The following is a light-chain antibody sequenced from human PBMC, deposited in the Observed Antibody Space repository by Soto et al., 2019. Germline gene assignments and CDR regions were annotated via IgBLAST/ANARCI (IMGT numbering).Light chain of an antibody. V-gene: IGKV3-20*01. CDR1: QRFDSKY. CDR2: SAS. Sequence: EIVLTQSPGTLSLSPGERATLSCRASQRFDSKYLAWYQQRPGQPPRLLIYSASSRATGIPDRFSGSGSGNDYNLTLHRPGPEYVGIELWQQYGGSPLPFGQGTKLEIK. CDR3: QQYGGSPLP. J-gene: IGKJ2*01.